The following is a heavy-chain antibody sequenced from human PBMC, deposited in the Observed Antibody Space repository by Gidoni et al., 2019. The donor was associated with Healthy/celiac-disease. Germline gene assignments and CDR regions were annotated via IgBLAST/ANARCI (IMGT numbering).Heavy chain of an antibody. CDR3: ARDLDGDYGEYFQH. Sequence: EVQLVESGGGLVQPGGSLRLSCAASGFPFSSYEMNWVRQAPGKGLEWVSYISSSGSTIDYADSVKGRFTISRDNAKNSLYLQMNSLRAEDTAVYYCARDLDGDYGEYFQHWGQGTLVTVSS. CDR2: ISSSGSTI. CDR1: GFPFSSYE. D-gene: IGHD4-17*01. V-gene: IGHV3-48*03. J-gene: IGHJ1*01.